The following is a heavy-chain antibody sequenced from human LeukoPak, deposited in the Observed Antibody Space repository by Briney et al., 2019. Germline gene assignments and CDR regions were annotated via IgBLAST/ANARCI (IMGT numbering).Heavy chain of an antibody. Sequence: PGGSLRLSCAASGFTFSTYAMSWVRQAPGKGLEWVSGISDSGDSAFYADSVKGRFTISRDNSKNTLYLQMNSLRAEDTAVYYCAKRTLVQGPLFDYWGQGTLVTVPS. CDR3: AKRTLVQGPLFDY. CDR2: ISDSGDSA. J-gene: IGHJ4*02. CDR1: GFTFSTYA. V-gene: IGHV3-23*01. D-gene: IGHD4/OR15-4a*01.